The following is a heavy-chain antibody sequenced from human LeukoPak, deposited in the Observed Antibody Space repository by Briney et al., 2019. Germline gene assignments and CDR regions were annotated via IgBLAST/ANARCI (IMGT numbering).Heavy chain of an antibody. CDR3: AAGWDFDH. CDR1: GFTFSNAW. V-gene: IGHV3-15*01. CDR2: IKSKANGGTT. D-gene: IGHD5-24*01. J-gene: IGHJ4*02. Sequence: PGGSLRLSCAGSGFTFSNAWMNWVRQAPGKGLEWVGRIKSKANGGTTDYPATVKGRFIISGDNSKNTVYLQSNSLKNEDTAVYVCAAGWDFDHWGQGTLVTVSS.